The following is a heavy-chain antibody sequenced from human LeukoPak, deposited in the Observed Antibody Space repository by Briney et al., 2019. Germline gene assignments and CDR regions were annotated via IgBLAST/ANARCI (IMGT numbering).Heavy chain of an antibody. Sequence: KTSETLSLTCAVYGGSFSGYYWSWIRQPPGKGLEWIGEINHGGSTNYNPSLKSRVTISVDTSKNQFSLKLSSVTAADTAVYYCARSQGGSYYYWGQGTLVTVSS. CDR2: INHGGST. CDR1: GGSFSGYY. CDR3: ARSQGGSYYY. V-gene: IGHV4-34*01. J-gene: IGHJ4*01. D-gene: IGHD1-26*01.